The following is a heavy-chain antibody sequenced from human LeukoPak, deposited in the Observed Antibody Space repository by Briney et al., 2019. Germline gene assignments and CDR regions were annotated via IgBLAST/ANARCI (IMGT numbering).Heavy chain of an antibody. J-gene: IGHJ5*02. CDR3: ARAVVVVAALHP. CDR2: INHSGST. V-gene: IGHV4-34*01. CDR1: GGSFSGYY. Sequence: KPSETPSLTCAVYGGSFSGYYWSWIRQPPGKGLEWIGEINHSGSTNYNPSLKSRVTISVDTSKNQFSLKLSSVTAADTAVYYCARAVVVVAALHPWGQGTLVTVSS. D-gene: IGHD2-15*01.